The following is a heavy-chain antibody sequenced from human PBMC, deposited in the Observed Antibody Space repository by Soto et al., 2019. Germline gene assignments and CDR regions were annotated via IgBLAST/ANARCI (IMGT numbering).Heavy chain of an antibody. D-gene: IGHD3-3*01. CDR3: AKRITIFGVVIILDGMDV. J-gene: IGHJ6*02. CDR1: GFTFSSYG. Sequence: PGGSLRLSCAASGFTFSSYGMHWVRQAPGKGLEWVAVISYDGSNKYYADSVKGRFTISRDNSRNTLYLQMNSLRAEDTAVYYCAKRITIFGVVIILDGMDVWGQGTTVTVSS. V-gene: IGHV3-30*18. CDR2: ISYDGSNK.